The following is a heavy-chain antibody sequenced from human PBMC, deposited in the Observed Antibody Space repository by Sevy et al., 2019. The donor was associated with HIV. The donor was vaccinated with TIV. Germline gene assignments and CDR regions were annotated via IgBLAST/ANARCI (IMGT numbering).Heavy chain of an antibody. CDR1: GFTFSSYA. CDR3: ARDRGGRFDP. J-gene: IGHJ5*02. CDR2: ISYDGSNK. Sequence: GESLKISCAASGFTFSSYAMHWVRQAPGKGLEWVAVISYDGSNKYYADSVKSRFTISRDNSKNTLYLQMNSLRAEDTAVYYCARDRGGRFDPWDQGTLVTVSS. D-gene: IGHD2-15*01. V-gene: IGHV3-30-3*01.